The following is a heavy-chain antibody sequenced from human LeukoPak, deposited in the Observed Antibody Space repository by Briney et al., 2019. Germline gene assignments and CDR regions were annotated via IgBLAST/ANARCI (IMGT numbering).Heavy chain of an antibody. J-gene: IGHJ4*02. Sequence: PSETLSLTCTVSGDSISSYYWTWIRQPPGKGLEWIGYIYYTGTTNYNPSLKSRVTISVDTSKNQFSLKPSSVTAADTAVYYCARENRSLFDSWGQGTLVTVSS. CDR1: GDSISSYY. D-gene: IGHD1-14*01. V-gene: IGHV4-59*01. CDR2: IYYTGTT. CDR3: ARENRSLFDS.